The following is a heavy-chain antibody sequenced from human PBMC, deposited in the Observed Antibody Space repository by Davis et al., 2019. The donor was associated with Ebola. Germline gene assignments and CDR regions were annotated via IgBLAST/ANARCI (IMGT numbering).Heavy chain of an antibody. CDR2: IWYDGSNK. CDR3: ARDGSSWYYFDY. J-gene: IGHJ4*02. Sequence: PGGSLRLSCAASGFTFSSYGVHWVRQAPGKGLEWVAVIWYDGSNKYYADSVKGRFTISRDNSKNTLYLQMNSLRAEDTAVYYCARDGSSWYYFDYWGQGTLVTVSS. CDR1: GFTFSSYG. V-gene: IGHV3-33*01. D-gene: IGHD6-13*01.